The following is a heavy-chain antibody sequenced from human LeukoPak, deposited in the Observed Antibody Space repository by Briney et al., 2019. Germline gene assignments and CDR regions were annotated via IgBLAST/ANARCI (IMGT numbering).Heavy chain of an antibody. Sequence: SVKVSCKASGGTFSSYAISWVRQAPGQGLEWMGGIIPIFGTANYAQKFQGRVTITADESTSTAYMELSSLRSEDTAVYYCARGYYDSSGYQLYFDYWGQGTLVTVPS. V-gene: IGHV1-69*13. D-gene: IGHD3-22*01. CDR2: IIPIFGTA. CDR1: GGTFSSYA. J-gene: IGHJ4*02. CDR3: ARGYYDSSGYQLYFDY.